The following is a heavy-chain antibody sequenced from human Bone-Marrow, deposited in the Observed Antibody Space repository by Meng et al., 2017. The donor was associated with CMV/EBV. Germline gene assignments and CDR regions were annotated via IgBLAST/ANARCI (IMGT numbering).Heavy chain of an antibody. D-gene: IGHD1-1*01. Sequence: GESLKITCAASGFDFSIYWMHWVRQVPGKGLLWVSRISSDGTDIKYADSVRGRFTIYRDNAKTTLYLKMNSRTADATAVYYCARDQTQRGPTTVDYWGQGALVTVSS. CDR1: GFDFSIYW. CDR2: ISSDGTDI. J-gene: IGHJ4*02. V-gene: IGHV3-74*03. CDR3: ARDQTQRGPTTVDY.